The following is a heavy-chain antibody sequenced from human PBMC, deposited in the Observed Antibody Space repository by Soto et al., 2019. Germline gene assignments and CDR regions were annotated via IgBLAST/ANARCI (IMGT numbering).Heavy chain of an antibody. CDR3: ARDWEYYYCLGSIADYYYYMYV. D-gene: IGHD3-10*01. V-gene: IGHV1-18*01. CDR1: GYTFTSYG. Sequence: ASVKVSCKASGYTFTSYGISWVRQAPGQGLEWMGWISAYNGNTNYAQKLQGRVTMTTDTSTSTAYMELRSLRSDDTAVYYCARDWEYYYCLGSIADYYYYMYVWGKGTSVPVSS. CDR2: ISAYNGNT. J-gene: IGHJ6*03.